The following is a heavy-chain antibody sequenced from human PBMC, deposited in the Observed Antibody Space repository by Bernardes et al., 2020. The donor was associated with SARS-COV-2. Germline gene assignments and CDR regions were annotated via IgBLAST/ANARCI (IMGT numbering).Heavy chain of an antibody. CDR3: ATDQGPYGGDAFQI. J-gene: IGHJ3*02. Sequence: GGSLRLSCVASGFALGDYNMNWVRQAPGKGLEWVSYITGSSSTKSYANSVKGRFSVSRDNARNSLYLQMNSLRAEDTAVYYCATDQGPYGGDAFQIWGQGTMVTVSS. D-gene: IGHD4-17*01. CDR1: GFALGDYN. CDR2: ITGSSSTK. V-gene: IGHV3-48*01.